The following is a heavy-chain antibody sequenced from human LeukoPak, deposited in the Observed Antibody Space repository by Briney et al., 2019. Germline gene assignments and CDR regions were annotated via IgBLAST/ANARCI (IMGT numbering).Heavy chain of an antibody. CDR3: ARGGPDHAFDI. CDR2: INSDGIGT. CDR1: GFTFSTYW. J-gene: IGHJ3*02. Sequence: PGGSLRLSCAASGFTFSTYWMHSVRPAPGKGLVWVSRINSDGIGTIYADSVKGRFTISRDNAKNTLYLLMNSLRAEDTAVYYCARGGPDHAFDIWGQGTMVTVSS. V-gene: IGHV3-74*01.